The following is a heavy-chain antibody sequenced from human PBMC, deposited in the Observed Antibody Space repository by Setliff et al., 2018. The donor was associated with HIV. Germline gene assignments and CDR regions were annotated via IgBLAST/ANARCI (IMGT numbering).Heavy chain of an antibody. Sequence: GGSLRLSCVASGLSVGDNYVAWVRLAPGRGLELVSVIYPGGASFYSDSVKGVFIISRDISANRVYLQMNSLRDDDTAMYYWARDRVISVRGVLRSTFDPWGRGTRVTVSS. CDR3: ARDRVISVRGVLRSTFDP. CDR1: GLSVGDNY. J-gene: IGHJ5*02. V-gene: IGHV3-66*01. CDR2: IYPGGAS. D-gene: IGHD3-10*01.